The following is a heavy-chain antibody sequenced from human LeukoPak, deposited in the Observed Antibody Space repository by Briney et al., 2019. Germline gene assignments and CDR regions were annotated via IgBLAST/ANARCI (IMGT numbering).Heavy chain of an antibody. CDR1: GGSISSGSYY. CDR2: IYTSGST. D-gene: IGHD4-23*01. V-gene: IGHV4-61*02. Sequence: SQTLSLTCTVSGGSISSGSYYWSWIRQPAGKGLEWIGRIYTSGSTNYNPSLKSRVTTSVDTSKNQFSLKLSSVTAADTAVYYCARGTTVVPATLDYWGQGTLVTVSS. J-gene: IGHJ4*02. CDR3: ARGTTVVPATLDY.